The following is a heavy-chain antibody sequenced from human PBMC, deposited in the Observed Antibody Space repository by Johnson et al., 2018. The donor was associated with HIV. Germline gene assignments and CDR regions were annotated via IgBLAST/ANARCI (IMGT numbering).Heavy chain of an antibody. Sequence: MQLVESGGGLVQPGGSLRLSCAASGFTFSSYWMSWVRQAPGKGLEWVANIKQDGSEKYYVDSVKGRFTISRDNAKKSLYLQMNILRAEDTAVYYCARSLPYSSSVGFDIWGQGTMVTVSS. V-gene: IGHV3-7*01. CDR3: ARSLPYSSSVGFDI. J-gene: IGHJ3*02. CDR2: IKQDGSEK. CDR1: GFTFSSYW. D-gene: IGHD6-6*01.